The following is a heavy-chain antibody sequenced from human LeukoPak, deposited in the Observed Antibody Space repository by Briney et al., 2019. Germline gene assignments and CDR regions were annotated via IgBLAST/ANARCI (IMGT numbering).Heavy chain of an antibody. J-gene: IGHJ4*02. CDR3: ARGYCGGDCYSFHFFY. CDR1: GYSFTSYW. CDR2: IYPGDSDT. V-gene: IGHV5-51*01. D-gene: IGHD2-21*02. Sequence: GESLKISCEGSGYSFTSYWIGWVRQMPGKGLEWMGIIYPGDSDTRYSPSFQGQVTISADKSISTAYLQWSSLRASDTAMYYCARGYCGGDCYSFHFFYWGQGTLVTVSS.